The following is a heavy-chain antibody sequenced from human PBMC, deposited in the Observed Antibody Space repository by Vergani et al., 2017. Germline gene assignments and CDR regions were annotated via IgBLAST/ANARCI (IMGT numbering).Heavy chain of an antibody. CDR2: ISFDGTNE. J-gene: IGHJ4*02. V-gene: IGHV3-30-3*01. CDR1: GFALNRHA. D-gene: IGHD2-2*02. CDR3: VRDRGLCAGGRCYTEACDY. Sequence: QVQLVESGGGVVQPGTSLRLSCVVSGFALNRHAMYWVRQAPGKGLEWVVGISFDGTNEYYPDLVKGRFTISRDIAKNTLYLQVRSLRLEDTGVYHCVRDRGLCAGGRCYTEACDYSGQGTPVTVSS.